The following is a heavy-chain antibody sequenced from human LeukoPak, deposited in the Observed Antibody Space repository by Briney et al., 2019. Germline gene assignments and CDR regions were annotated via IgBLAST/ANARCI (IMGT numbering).Heavy chain of an antibody. CDR1: GYTFTSYG. J-gene: IGHJ4*02. CDR2: ISAYNGNT. V-gene: IGHV1-18*01. D-gene: IGHD3-3*01. Sequence: ASVKVSCKASGYTFTSYGISWVRQAPGQGLEWMGWISAYNGNTNYAQKLQGRVTMTTDTSTSTAYMELRSLRSDDTAVYYCAREGEPYYDFWSGYLSTYYFDHWGQGTLVTVSS. CDR3: AREGEPYYDFWSGYLSTYYFDH.